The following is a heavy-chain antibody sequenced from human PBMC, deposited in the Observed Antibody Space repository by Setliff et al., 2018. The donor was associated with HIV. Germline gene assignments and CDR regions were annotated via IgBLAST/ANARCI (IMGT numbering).Heavy chain of an antibody. CDR1: GWSFSGYY. V-gene: IGHV4-34*01. CDR3: ARTFYDYVWGSYRLRTGFDY. J-gene: IGHJ4*02. D-gene: IGHD3-16*02. Sequence: TSETLSLTCAVYGWSFSGYYWSWIRQPPGKGLEWSGEINHSGSTNYNPSLKSRVTISVDTSKNQFSLKLSSVTAADTAVYYCARTFYDYVWGSYRLRTGFDYWGQGTLVTVSS. CDR2: INHSGST.